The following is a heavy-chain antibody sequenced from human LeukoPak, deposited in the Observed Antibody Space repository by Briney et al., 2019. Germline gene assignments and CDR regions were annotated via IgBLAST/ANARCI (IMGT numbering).Heavy chain of an antibody. CDR3: ASGGGTSDFDY. CDR1: GGSIGIGNFY. J-gene: IGHJ4*02. Sequence: SETLSLTCTVSGGSIGIGNFYWSWTRQPAGKGLEWIGRIYASGTTQYNPSLKSRATLSIDTSKNQFSLKLSSVTAADTAVYYCASGGGTSDFDYWGQGTLVTVSS. D-gene: IGHD1/OR15-1a*01. CDR2: IYASGTT. V-gene: IGHV4-61*02.